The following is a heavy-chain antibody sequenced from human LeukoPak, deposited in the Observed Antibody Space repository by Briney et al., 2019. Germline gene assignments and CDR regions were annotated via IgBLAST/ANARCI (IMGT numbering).Heavy chain of an antibody. CDR1: GFSFSKFA. D-gene: IGHD4-17*01. V-gene: IGHV3-23*01. Sequence: GGSLRLSCAASGFSFSKFAMNWVRQAPGKGLEWVSVISGSGGSTYYADSVKGRFTISRDNAKNSLYLQMNSLRAEDTAVYYCARAVKAADAFDIWGQGTMVTVSS. CDR2: ISGSGGST. J-gene: IGHJ3*02. CDR3: ARAVKAADAFDI.